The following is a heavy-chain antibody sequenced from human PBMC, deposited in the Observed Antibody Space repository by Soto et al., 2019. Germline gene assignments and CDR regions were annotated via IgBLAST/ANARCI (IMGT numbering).Heavy chain of an antibody. CDR1: GFKFSDYW. J-gene: IGHJ4*02. D-gene: IGHD3-16*02. V-gene: IGHV3-7*03. CDR2: IKHDTSEA. CDR3: ARDGLLFSGPYRPSRFDY. Sequence: LRLSCAASGFKFSDYWMSWVRQAPGKGLEWVGNIKHDTSEAHYADSVKGRFTITRDNIKNFLFLQMNGLRSDDTASYYCARDGLLFSGPYRPSRFDYWGLGTLVTVSS.